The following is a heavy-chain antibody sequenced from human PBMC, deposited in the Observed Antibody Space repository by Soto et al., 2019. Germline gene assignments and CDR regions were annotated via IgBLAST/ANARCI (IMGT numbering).Heavy chain of an antibody. CDR1: GGSISSGGYY. V-gene: IGHV4-31*03. D-gene: IGHD4-17*01. CDR3: ASTDGEFQTPYYYYYGMDV. CDR2: IYYSGST. Sequence: QVQLQESGPGLVKPSQTLSLTCTVSGGSISSGGYYWSWIRQHPGKGLEWIGYIYYSGSTNYNPSLKSRFTISVDTSKNQFSLKLSAVTAADTAVYYCASTDGEFQTPYYYYYGMDVWGQGTTVTVSS. J-gene: IGHJ6*02.